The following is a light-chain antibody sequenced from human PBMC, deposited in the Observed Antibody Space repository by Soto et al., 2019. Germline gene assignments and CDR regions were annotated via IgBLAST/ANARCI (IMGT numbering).Light chain of an antibody. CDR3: QQYDGSPPRT. CDR1: QSVNY. CDR2: GAS. Sequence: EIMLTQSPGTLSLSPGERATLSCRASQSVNYLAWYQQKPGQAPRLLIYGASSRATDIPDRFSGRGSGTDFTLTISSLEPEDFAVYYCQQYDGSPPRTFGQGTKLEIK. J-gene: IGKJ2*01. V-gene: IGKV3-20*01.